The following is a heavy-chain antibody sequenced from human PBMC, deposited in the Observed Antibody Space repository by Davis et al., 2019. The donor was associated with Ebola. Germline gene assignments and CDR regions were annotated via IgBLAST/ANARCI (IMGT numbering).Heavy chain of an antibody. J-gene: IGHJ6*02. CDR1: GFTFSSYS. Sequence: GGSLRLSCAASGFTFSSYSMNWVRQAPGKGLEWVSSIGSSSSYIYYADSVKGRFTISRDNAKNSLYLQMNSLRAEDTAVYYCARSSIAARPGYYYGMDVWGQGTTVTVSS. CDR2: IGSSSSYI. D-gene: IGHD6-6*01. V-gene: IGHV3-21*01. CDR3: ARSSIAARPGYYYGMDV.